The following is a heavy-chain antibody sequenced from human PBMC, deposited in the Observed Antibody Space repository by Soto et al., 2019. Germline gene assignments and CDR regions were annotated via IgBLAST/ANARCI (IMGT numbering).Heavy chain of an antibody. CDR2: ITNGGTI. J-gene: IGHJ6*02. Sequence: GGSLRLSCSASGFTFKTFSMHWVRQAPGKGLEYVSAITNGGTISYADSVKGRFIISRDNSKNTLFLHMTSLRTDDTAVYYCVSLLMLEGYHDTDVWGQGTTVTLSS. CDR3: VSLLMLEGYHDTDV. D-gene: IGHD2-8*01. V-gene: IGHV3-64D*08. CDR1: GFTFKTFS.